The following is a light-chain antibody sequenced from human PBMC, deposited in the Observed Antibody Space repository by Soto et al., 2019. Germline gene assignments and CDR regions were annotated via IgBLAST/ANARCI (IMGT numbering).Light chain of an antibody. V-gene: IGKV4-1*01. CDR1: QSVLYSSNNNKY. J-gene: IGKJ5*01. CDR3: QQYYSSPSVT. Sequence: DIVMTQSPDSLAVSLGERATINCKSSQSVLYSSNNNKYLAWYQQKPGKPPKLLIYWSSTRESGVHDRFSGSGSGTDFTLTSSSLQAEDVAVYCCQQYYSSPSVTFGQGTRLEIK. CDR2: WSS.